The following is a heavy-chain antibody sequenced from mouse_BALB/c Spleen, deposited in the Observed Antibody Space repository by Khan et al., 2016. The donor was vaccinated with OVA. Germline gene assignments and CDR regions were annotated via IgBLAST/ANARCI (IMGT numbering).Heavy chain of an antibody. CDR1: CYTFPSYY. J-gene: IGHJ3*01. CDR2: IDPNNGGT. Sequence: QVQLQQSGSYLFPPWASVKLSCKASCYTFPSYYMYWVKQRPGQGLEWIGGIDPNNGGTYFNEKFKSKATLTVDKSSSTAYMQVSSLTSEDSAVYYCTRTGYGNPFAYWGQGTLVTVSA. V-gene: IGHV1-64*01. CDR3: TRTGYGNPFAY. D-gene: IGHD2-1*01.